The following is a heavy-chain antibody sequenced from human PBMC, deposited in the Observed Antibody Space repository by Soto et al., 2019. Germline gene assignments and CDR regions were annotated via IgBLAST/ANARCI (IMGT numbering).Heavy chain of an antibody. Sequence: ASVKVSCKASGYTFTSYGISWVRQAPGQGLEWMGWISAYNGNTNYAQKLQGRVTMTTDTSTSTAYMELRSLRSDDTAVYYCARDSRRGYCSSTSCYPNYYYGMDVWGQGTTVTVSS. D-gene: IGHD2-2*01. J-gene: IGHJ6*02. CDR3: ARDSRRGYCSSTSCYPNYYYGMDV. CDR1: GYTFTSYG. CDR2: ISAYNGNT. V-gene: IGHV1-18*01.